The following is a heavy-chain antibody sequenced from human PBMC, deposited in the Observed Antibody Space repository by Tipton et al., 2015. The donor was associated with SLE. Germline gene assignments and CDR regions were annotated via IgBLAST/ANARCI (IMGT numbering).Heavy chain of an antibody. CDR1: GFTFSSYG. CDR3: AKDLAGHFDY. J-gene: IGHJ4*02. V-gene: IGHV3-30*18. CDR2: ISYDGSNK. Sequence: SLRLSCAASGFTFSSYGMHWVRQAPGKGLEWVAVISYDGSNKYYVDSVKGRFTISRDNSKNTLYLQMNSLRAEDTAVYYCAKDLAGHFDYWGQGTLVTVSS.